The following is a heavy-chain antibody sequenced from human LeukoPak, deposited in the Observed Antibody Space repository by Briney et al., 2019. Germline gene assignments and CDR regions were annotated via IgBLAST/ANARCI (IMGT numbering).Heavy chain of an antibody. V-gene: IGHV3-30-3*01. CDR3: ARLLSGN. CDR1: GFTFSSYA. J-gene: IGHJ4*02. D-gene: IGHD2-15*01. CDR2: ISYDGSNK. Sequence: GGSLRLSCAASGFTFSSYAMHWIRQAPGKGLEWVAVISYDGSNKYYADSVKGRFTISRDNSKNTLYLQMNSLRAEDTAVYYCARLLSGNWGQGTLVTVSS.